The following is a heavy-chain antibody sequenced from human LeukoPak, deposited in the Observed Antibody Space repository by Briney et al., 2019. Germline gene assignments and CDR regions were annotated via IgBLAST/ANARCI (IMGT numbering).Heavy chain of an antibody. CDR2: INPNSGGT. CDR1: GYTFTGYY. CDR3: ARDRRFLEWLLSY. D-gene: IGHD3-3*01. Sequence: ASVKVSCEASGYTFTGYYMHWVRQAPGQGLEWMGWINPNSGGTNYAQKFQGGVTMTRDTSISTAYMELSRLRSDDTAVYYCARDRRFLEWLLSYWGQGTLVTVSS. J-gene: IGHJ4*02. V-gene: IGHV1-2*02.